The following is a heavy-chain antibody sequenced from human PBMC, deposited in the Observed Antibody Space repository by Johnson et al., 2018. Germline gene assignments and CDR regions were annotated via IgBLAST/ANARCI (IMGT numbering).Heavy chain of an antibody. CDR1: GFA. CDR2: FSGSGDTT. J-gene: IGHJ6*03. V-gene: IGHV3-23*04. D-gene: IGHD6-6*01. Sequence: VQLVESGGGLVQRGGSLRLSCAASGFAMTWVRQAPGKGLEWVSTFSGSGDTTHNADSVKGRFNLSRDNSKNTLYLQMNSLRAEDTAVYYCARVDSSSYYYYYYMDVWGKGTTVTVSS. CDR3: ARVDSSSYYYYYYMDV.